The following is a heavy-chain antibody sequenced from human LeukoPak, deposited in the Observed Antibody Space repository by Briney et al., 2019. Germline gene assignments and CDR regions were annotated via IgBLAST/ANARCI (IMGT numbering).Heavy chain of an antibody. CDR3: ARENTAMVLFDY. CDR2: IYYSGST. Sequence: SQTLSLTCTVSGGSISSGGYYWSWIRQPPGKGLEWIGCIYYSGSTYYNPSLKSRVTISVDRSKNQFSLKLNSVTAADTAVYYCARENTAMVLFDYWGQGTLVTVSS. D-gene: IGHD5-18*01. J-gene: IGHJ4*02. CDR1: GGSISSGGYY. V-gene: IGHV4-30-2*01.